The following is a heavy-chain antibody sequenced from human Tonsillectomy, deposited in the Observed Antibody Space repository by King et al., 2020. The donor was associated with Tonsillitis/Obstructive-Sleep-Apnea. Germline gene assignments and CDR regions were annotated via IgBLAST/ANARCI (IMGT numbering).Heavy chain of an antibody. Sequence: VQLVGSGGGLVQPGGSLRLSCAASGFTFSSYEMNWVRQAPGKGLEWVSYISSSGSTIYYADSVKGRFTISRDNAKNSLYLQMNSLRAEDTAVYYCARDLSNLFAFDIWGQGTMVTVSS. J-gene: IGHJ3*02. V-gene: IGHV3-48*03. CDR1: GFTFSSYE. CDR3: ARDLSNLFAFDI. D-gene: IGHD3-16*02. CDR2: ISSSGSTI.